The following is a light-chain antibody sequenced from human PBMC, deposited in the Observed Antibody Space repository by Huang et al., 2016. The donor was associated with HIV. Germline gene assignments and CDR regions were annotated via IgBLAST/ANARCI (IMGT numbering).Light chain of an antibody. CDR2: KGS. CDR1: QSLVYSDGHTY. Sequence: DVMMTQSPLSLPVTLGQPASISCRSNQSLVYSDGHTYLNWFQQRPGQSPTRLLYKGSSRDSGVPDRFSGSWSGTDFTLTISRMEAEDVGIYYCMQGTHWPPSSGQGTKLEIK. V-gene: IGKV2-30*01. J-gene: IGKJ2*03. CDR3: MQGTHWPPS.